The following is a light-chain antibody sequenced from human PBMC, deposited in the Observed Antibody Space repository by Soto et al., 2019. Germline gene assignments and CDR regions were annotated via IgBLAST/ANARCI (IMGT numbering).Light chain of an antibody. CDR1: QSVGSY. V-gene: IGKV3-11*01. Sequence: EIVLTQSPATLSLSPGERATLACRASQSVGSYLAWYQQKPGQAPRLLIYDTSSRATGIPARFSGGGSGTDFTLTITSLEPEDFAVYYCQQRSTWPPYTFGQGTKLEIK. CDR3: QQRSTWPPYT. J-gene: IGKJ2*01. CDR2: DTS.